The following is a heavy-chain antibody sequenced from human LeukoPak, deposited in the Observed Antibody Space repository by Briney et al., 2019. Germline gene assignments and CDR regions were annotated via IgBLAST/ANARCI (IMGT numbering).Heavy chain of an antibody. CDR3: AVVGATRELDY. Sequence: ASVKVSCKASGYTFTSYGISWVRQAPGQGLEWMGWISAYNGNTNYAQKFQGRVTMTRDTSISTAYMELSRLRSDDTAVYYCAVVGATRELDYWGQGTLVTVSS. J-gene: IGHJ4*02. CDR1: GYTFTSYG. V-gene: IGHV1-18*01. D-gene: IGHD1-26*01. CDR2: ISAYNGNT.